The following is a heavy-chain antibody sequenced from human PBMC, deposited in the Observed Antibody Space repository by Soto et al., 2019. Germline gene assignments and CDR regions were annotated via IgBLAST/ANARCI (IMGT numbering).Heavy chain of an antibody. CDR2: INPSGGST. CDR1: GYTFSSYY. V-gene: IGHV1-46*03. Sequence: ASVKVSCKASGYTFSSYYMHWVRQAPGQGLEWMGIINPSGGSTTYAQKFQGRVTMTRDTSTSTVYMELSSLTSEDTAVYYCARASVSGRRFDYWVEGTLVTVS. CDR3: ARASVSGRRFDY. D-gene: IGHD6-19*01. J-gene: IGHJ4*02.